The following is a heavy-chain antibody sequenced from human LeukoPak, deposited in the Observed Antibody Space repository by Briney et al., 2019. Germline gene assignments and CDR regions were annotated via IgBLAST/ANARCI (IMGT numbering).Heavy chain of an antibody. CDR3: ARAYYDFWSALPDY. V-gene: IGHV3-7*04. Sequence: GGSLRLSCAASGFTFSTYWMSWVRQAPGKGLEWVANIKEDGSDKYYVDSVKGRFTISRDNAKNSLYLQMNSLRAEDTAVYYCARAYYDFWSALPDYWGQGTLVTVSS. J-gene: IGHJ4*02. CDR2: IKEDGSDK. CDR1: GFTFSTYW. D-gene: IGHD3-3*01.